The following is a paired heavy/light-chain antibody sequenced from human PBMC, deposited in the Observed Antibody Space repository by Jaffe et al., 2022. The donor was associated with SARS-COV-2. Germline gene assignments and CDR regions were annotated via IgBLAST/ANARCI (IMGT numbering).Heavy chain of an antibody. D-gene: IGHD2-21*01. J-gene: IGHJ4*02. CDR2: IKHDGSEQ. Sequence: EVQLVESGGGLVQPGGSLRLSCVASGFTFSSYYMAWVRQAPGKGLECVANIKHDGSEQNYVDSVKGRFTISRDNAKKSLYLQMNSLRAEDTAVYYCARLFSDWGQGTLVTVSS. CDR1: GFTFSSYY. V-gene: IGHV3-7*01. CDR3: ARLFSD.
Light chain of an antibody. J-gene: IGLJ2*01. CDR1: TGAVTSGHY. CDR3: LLSYSGVRPV. V-gene: IGLV7-46*01. CDR2: DTR. Sequence: QAVVTQEPSLTVSPGGTVTLTCGSSTGAVTSGHYAYWFQQKPGQAPRTLIYDTRTKHSWTPVRFSGSLLGGKAALTLSGAQPEDEADYYCLLSYSGVRPVFGGGTKLTVL.